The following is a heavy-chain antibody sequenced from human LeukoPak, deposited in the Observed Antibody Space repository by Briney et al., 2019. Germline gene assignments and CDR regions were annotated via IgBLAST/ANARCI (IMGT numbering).Heavy chain of an antibody. CDR3: AKDGSKWLVEFAFDY. J-gene: IGHJ4*02. V-gene: IGHV3-23*01. D-gene: IGHD6-19*01. Sequence: PGGSLRLSCAASGFTFSSYAMSWVRQAPGKGLEWVSVISGSDNSTYYADSVKGRFTISRDNSKDTLYLQMNSLRAEDTAVYYCAKDGSKWLVEFAFDYWGQGTLLTVSS. CDR2: ISGSDNST. CDR1: GFTFSSYA.